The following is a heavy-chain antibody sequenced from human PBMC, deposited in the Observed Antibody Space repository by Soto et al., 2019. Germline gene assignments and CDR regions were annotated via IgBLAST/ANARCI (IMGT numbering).Heavy chain of an antibody. Sequence: GGSLRLSCAASGFTFSSYSMNWVRQAPGKGLEWVSSISSRSSYTYYADSVKGRFTISRDNSKNTLYLQMNSLRAEDTAVYYCAKGTRDGYADYWGQGTLVTVSS. CDR2: ISSRSSYT. D-gene: IGHD5-12*01. V-gene: IGHV3-21*01. CDR1: GFTFSSYS. J-gene: IGHJ4*02. CDR3: AKGTRDGYADY.